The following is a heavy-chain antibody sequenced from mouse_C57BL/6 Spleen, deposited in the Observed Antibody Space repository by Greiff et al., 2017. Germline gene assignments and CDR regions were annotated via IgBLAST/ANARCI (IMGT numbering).Heavy chain of an antibody. CDR2: IYPGSGNT. CDR1: GYTFTDYY. D-gene: IGHD2-3*01. CDR3: ARGDGYYFDY. V-gene: IGHV1-76*01. Sequence: LVESGAELVRPGASVKLSCKASGYTFTDYYINWVKQRPGQGLEWIARIYPGSGNTYYNEKFKGKATLTAEKSSSTAYMQLSSLTSEDSSVYFCARGDGYYFDYWGQGTTLPVSS. J-gene: IGHJ2*01.